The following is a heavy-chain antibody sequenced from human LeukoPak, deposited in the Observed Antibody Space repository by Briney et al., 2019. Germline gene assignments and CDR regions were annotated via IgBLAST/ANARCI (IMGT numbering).Heavy chain of an antibody. CDR2: ISSSSSYI. V-gene: IGHV3-21*01. D-gene: IGHD3-10*01. Sequence: GGSLRLSCAASGFTFSSYSMNWVRQAPGKGLEWVSSISSSSSYIYYADSVKGRFTISRDNAKNSLYLQMNSLRAEDTAVYCCARTYYGSGSYYNVGWFDPWGQGTLVTVSS. CDR3: ARTYYGSGSYYNVGWFDP. CDR1: GFTFSSYS. J-gene: IGHJ5*02.